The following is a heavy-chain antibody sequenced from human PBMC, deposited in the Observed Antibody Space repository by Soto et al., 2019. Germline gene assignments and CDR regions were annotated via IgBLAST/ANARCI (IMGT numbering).Heavy chain of an antibody. J-gene: IGHJ6*03. CDR1: GGTISSSSCY. Sequence: SETLSLTCTVSGGTISSSSCYWGWIRQPPGKGLEWLGYIYYRGSTYYNPSLASRVTISVDTSKNQFSLKLSSVTAADTAVYYCARGDYDRYYYYYYMDVWGKGTTVTVSS. D-gene: IGHD4-17*01. V-gene: IGHV4-61*05. CDR2: IYYRGST. CDR3: ARGDYDRYYYYYYMDV.